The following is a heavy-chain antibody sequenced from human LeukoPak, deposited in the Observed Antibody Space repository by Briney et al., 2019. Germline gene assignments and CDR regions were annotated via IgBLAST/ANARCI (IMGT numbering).Heavy chain of an antibody. CDR2: INPSGGST. D-gene: IGHD5-24*01. V-gene: IGHV1-46*01. CDR3: AREGDGYNGGYFDY. J-gene: IGHJ4*02. Sequence: ASVKVSCKASGYTFTSYYMHWVRQAPGQGLEWMGIINPSGGSTSYAQKFQGRVTMTRDMSISTAYMELSRLRSDDTAVYYCAREGDGYNGGYFDYWGQGTLVTVSS. CDR1: GYTFTSYY.